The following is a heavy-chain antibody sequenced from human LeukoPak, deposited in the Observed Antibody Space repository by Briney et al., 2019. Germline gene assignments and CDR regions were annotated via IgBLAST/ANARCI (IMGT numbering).Heavy chain of an antibody. CDR3: ARGYCSGGSCHIFDY. CDR2: IIPIFGTT. D-gene: IGHD2-15*01. Sequence: GASVKVSCKASGGTFSSYAISWVRQAPGQGLEWMGGIIPIFGTTNYAQKFQGRVTMTRDTSTSTVYMELSSLRSEDTAVYYCARGYCSGGSCHIFDYWGQGTLVTVSS. CDR1: GGTFSSYA. J-gene: IGHJ4*02. V-gene: IGHV1-69*05.